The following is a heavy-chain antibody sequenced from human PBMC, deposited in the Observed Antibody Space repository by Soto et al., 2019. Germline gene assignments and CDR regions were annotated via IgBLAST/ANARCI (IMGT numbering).Heavy chain of an antibody. Sequence: SVKVSCKASGYTFTSYDINWVRQATGQGLEWIGWIVVGSGNTNYAQKFQERVTITRDMSTSTAYMELSSLRSEDTAVYYCAAGAAYYDSSNFDYWGQGTLVTVSS. V-gene: IGHV1-58*02. J-gene: IGHJ4*02. D-gene: IGHD3-22*01. CDR1: GYTFTSYD. CDR3: AAGAAYYDSSNFDY. CDR2: IVVGSGNT.